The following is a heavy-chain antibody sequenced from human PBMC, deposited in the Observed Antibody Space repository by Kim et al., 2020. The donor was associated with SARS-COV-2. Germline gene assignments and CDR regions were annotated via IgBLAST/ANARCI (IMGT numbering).Heavy chain of an antibody. J-gene: IGHJ4*02. D-gene: IGHD5-12*01. CDR3: ARLRSRDGYNLFDY. V-gene: IGHV4-59*08. Sequence: PPPQGRVTITVDTAKNQFSLKLGSVTAADTAVYYCARLRSRDGYNLFDYWGQGTLVTVSS.